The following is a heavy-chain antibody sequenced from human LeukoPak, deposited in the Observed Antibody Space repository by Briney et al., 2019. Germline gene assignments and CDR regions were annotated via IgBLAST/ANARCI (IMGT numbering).Heavy chain of an antibody. CDR3: VRGVGGDSRFDP. CDR2: INSDGSST. Sequence: QPGGSLRLSCAASGFTFSSYWMHWVRQAPGKGLVWVSRINSDGSSTRYADSVKGRFTISRDNAKNTLYVQMNSLRAEDTAVYYCVRGVGGDSRFDPWGQGTLVTVSS. CDR1: GFTFSSYW. D-gene: IGHD1-26*01. J-gene: IGHJ5*02. V-gene: IGHV3-74*01.